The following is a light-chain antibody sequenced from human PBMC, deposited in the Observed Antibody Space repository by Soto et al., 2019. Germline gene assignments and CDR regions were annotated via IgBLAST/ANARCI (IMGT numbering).Light chain of an antibody. J-gene: IGKJ4*01. CDR3: QQYNNWPLT. CDR2: AAS. Sequence: EIVMTQSPATLSVSPGERATLSCRASQSVNNNLAWYQQKPGQAPRLLIYAASARATGIPARFSGSGSGTEFTLTISSLQSEEFAVYYCQQYNNWPLTFGGGTKVEIK. CDR1: QSVNNN. V-gene: IGKV3-15*01.